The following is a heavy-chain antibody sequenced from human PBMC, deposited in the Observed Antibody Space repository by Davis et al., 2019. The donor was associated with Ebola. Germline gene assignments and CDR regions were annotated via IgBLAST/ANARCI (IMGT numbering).Heavy chain of an antibody. CDR2: IVVGSGNT. Sequence: AASVKVSCKASGFTFTSSAMQWVRQVRGQRLEWIGWIVVGSGNTNYAQKFQGRVTITRDMSTGTSYLDLSNLRSDDTAVYYCAASAGTVGKFDYWGQGTLLTVSS. D-gene: IGHD1-14*01. CDR1: GFTFTSSA. V-gene: IGHV1-58*02. J-gene: IGHJ4*01. CDR3: AASAGTVGKFDY.